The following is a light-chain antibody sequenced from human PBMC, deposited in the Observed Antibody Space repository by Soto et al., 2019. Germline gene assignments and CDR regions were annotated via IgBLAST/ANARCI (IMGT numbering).Light chain of an antibody. Sequence: EIVLTQSPGTLSLSPGERATLSCRASQSVSSSSLAWYQQKPGQAPRLLIYGASSRATGIPDRFSGSGSGTDFTLTIGRLEPEDCAVYYCQQYGSSPKTFGQGTKLEIK. V-gene: IGKV3-20*01. CDR3: QQYGSSPKT. J-gene: IGKJ2*01. CDR2: GAS. CDR1: QSVSSSS.